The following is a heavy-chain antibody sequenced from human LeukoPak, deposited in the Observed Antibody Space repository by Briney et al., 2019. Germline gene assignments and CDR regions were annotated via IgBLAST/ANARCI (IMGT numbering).Heavy chain of an antibody. V-gene: IGHV4-34*01. CDR3: AGHHPRNTVDF. Sequence: PSETLSLTCAVYGGSFSGYYWNWIRQPPGNGLEWIGEINHSGSINYNPSLKSRVTISLDTSKNQFSLKLSSVTAADTAVYYCAGHHPRNTVDFWGQGTLVTVSS. CDR2: INHSGSI. J-gene: IGHJ4*02. D-gene: IGHD2/OR15-2a*01. CDR1: GGSFSGYY.